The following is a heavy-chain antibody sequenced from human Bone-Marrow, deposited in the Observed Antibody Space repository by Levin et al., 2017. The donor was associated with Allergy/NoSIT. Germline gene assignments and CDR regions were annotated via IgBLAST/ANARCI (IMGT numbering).Heavy chain of an antibody. CDR2: INPNSGGT. CDR3: ARGLRPGYSSSWFDS. Sequence: GESLKISCKASGYTFTGYYMHWVRQAPGQGLEWMGWINPNSGGTNYAQKFQGRVTMTRDTSITTAYMELSSLRSDDTAVYYRARGLRPGYSSSWFDSWGQGALFTVSS. J-gene: IGHJ5*01. D-gene: IGHD6-13*01. CDR1: GYTFTGYY. V-gene: IGHV1-2*02.